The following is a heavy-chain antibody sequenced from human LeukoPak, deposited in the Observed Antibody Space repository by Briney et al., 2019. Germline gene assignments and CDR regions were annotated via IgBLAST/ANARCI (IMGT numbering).Heavy chain of an antibody. CDR2: INPNSGGT. Sequence: ASVKVFCKASGYTFTGYYMHWVRQAPGQGLEWMGWINPNSGGTNYAQKFQGRVTMTRDTSISTAYMELSRLRSDDTAVYYCARDERAVAADFDYWGQGTLVTVSS. D-gene: IGHD6-19*01. CDR1: GYTFTGYY. CDR3: ARDERAVAADFDY. J-gene: IGHJ4*02. V-gene: IGHV1-2*02.